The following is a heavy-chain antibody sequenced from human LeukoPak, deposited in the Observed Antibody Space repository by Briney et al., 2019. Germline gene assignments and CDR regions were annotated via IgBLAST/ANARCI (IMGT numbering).Heavy chain of an antibody. CDR3: ARGIFYGGRNQYIWFDL. D-gene: IGHD4-23*01. CDR1: GGPFRGFF. CDR2: ISHSGSS. Sequence: SETLSLTCAVYGGPFRGFFWSWIRQAPGKGLEWIGEISHSGSSNYNPSLKSRSTILVGTSNNQFPLMPTSVTAADTGVYYCARGIFYGGRNQYIWFDLWGQGTRVTVSS. V-gene: IGHV4-34*01. J-gene: IGHJ5*02.